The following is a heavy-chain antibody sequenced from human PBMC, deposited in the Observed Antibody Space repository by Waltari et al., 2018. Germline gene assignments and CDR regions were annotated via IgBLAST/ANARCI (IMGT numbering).Heavy chain of an antibody. CDR3: ARTIAAAGTKRGLWFDP. D-gene: IGHD6-13*01. CDR2: IYTSGST. V-gene: IGHV4-4*07. CDR1: GGSISSYY. Sequence: QVQLQESGPGLVKPSETLSLTCTVSGGSISSYYWSWIRQPAGKGLEWIGRIYTSGSTNYNPSRKSRVTMSVDTSKNQFSLKLSSVTAADTAVYYCARTIAAAGTKRGLWFDPWGQGTLVTVSS. J-gene: IGHJ5*02.